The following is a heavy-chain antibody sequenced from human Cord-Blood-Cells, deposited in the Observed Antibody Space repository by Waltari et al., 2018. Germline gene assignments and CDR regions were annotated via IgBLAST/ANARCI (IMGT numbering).Heavy chain of an antibody. CDR3: AREGGSGSYNWFDP. J-gene: IGHJ5*02. CDR1: GYTFTGYY. V-gene: IGHV1-2*02. CDR2: INPDSGGT. Sequence: QVQLVQSGAEVKKPGASVKVSCKASGYTFTGYYMHWVRQAPGQGIEWMGLINPDSGGTNYAQKFQGRVTMTRDTSISTAYMELSRLRSDDTAVYYCAREGGSGSYNWFDPCGQGTLATVSS. D-gene: IGHD1-26*01.